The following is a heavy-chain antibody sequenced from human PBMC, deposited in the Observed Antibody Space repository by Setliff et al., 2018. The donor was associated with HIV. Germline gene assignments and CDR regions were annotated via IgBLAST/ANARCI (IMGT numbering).Heavy chain of an antibody. Sequence: GASVKVSCKASGGTFRSKGISWVRQAPGQGLEWMGGIIPIFGTPDYAQKFQGRITITADESTSTAYMELRSLRSEDTAVYYCARDNGVTSYRDAFDIWGQGTMVTVSS. CDR3: ARDNGVTSYRDAFDI. CDR1: GGTFRSKG. J-gene: IGHJ3*02. CDR2: IIPIFGTP. V-gene: IGHV1-69*13. D-gene: IGHD2-8*01.